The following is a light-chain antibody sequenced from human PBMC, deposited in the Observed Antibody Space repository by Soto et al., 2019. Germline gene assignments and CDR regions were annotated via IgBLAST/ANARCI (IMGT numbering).Light chain of an antibody. Sequence: EIVLTQSPGTLSLSPGERATLSCRASQSVTNNYLAWYQQKPGQAPRRLFYRASNRATGMPDRFSGGGSGTDFTLTISRLEPEGFAVYYCQQYGGLPWTFGQGTKVEIK. J-gene: IGKJ1*01. CDR3: QQYGGLPWT. V-gene: IGKV3-20*01. CDR2: RAS. CDR1: QSVTNNY.